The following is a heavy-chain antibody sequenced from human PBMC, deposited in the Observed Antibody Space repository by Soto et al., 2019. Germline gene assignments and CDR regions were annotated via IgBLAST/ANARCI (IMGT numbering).Heavy chain of an antibody. CDR3: ARGGDVWGSYRPSYYDY. J-gene: IGHJ4*02. V-gene: IGHV4-30-2*01. CDR1: GGSISSGGYS. Sequence: LSLPCAVSGGSISSGGYSWSWIRQPPGKGLECIGYIYHSGSTYYNPSLKSRVTISVDRSKNQFSLKLSSVTAADTAVYYCARGGDVWGSYRPSYYDYWGQGTLVTVSS. D-gene: IGHD3-16*02. CDR2: IYHSGST.